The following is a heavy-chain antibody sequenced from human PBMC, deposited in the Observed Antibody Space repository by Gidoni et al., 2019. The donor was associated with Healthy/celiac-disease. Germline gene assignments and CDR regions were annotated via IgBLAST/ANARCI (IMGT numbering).Heavy chain of an antibody. CDR3: AKGGGDFWSGENLIFDY. V-gene: IGHV3-23*01. CDR2: ISGSGGST. D-gene: IGHD3-3*01. CDR1: GFTFSSYA. Sequence: EVQLLESGGGLVQPGGSLRLSCAASGFTFSSYAMSWVRQAPGKGLEWVSAISGSGGSTYYADSVKGRFTISRDNSKNTLYLQMNSLRAEDTAVYYCAKGGGDFWSGENLIFDYWGQGTLVTVSS. J-gene: IGHJ4*02.